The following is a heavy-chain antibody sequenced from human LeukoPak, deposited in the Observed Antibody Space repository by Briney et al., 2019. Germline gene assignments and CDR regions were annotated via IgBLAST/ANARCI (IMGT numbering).Heavy chain of an antibody. D-gene: IGHD2-2*01. CDR3: ARGGPLPRYCSSTSCYRDY. Sequence: GGSLRLSCGASGFTFSSYSMNWVRQAPGKGLEWVSSISSSSSYIYYADSVKGRFTISRDNAKNSLYLQMNSLRAEDTAVYYCARGGPLPRYCSSTSCYRDYWGQGTLVTVSS. CDR2: ISSSSSYI. CDR1: GFTFSSYS. V-gene: IGHV3-21*01. J-gene: IGHJ4*02.